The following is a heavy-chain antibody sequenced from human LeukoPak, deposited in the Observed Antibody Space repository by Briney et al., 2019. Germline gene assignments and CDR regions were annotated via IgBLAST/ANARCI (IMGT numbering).Heavy chain of an antibody. Sequence: GGPLRLSCAASGFTFDDYGMSWVRQAPGKGLEWVSGINWNGGSTGYADSVKGRFTISRDNAKNSLYLQMNSLRAEDTALYYCARLTTVVMPRYYYYMDVWGKGTTVTVSS. CDR2: INWNGGST. V-gene: IGHV3-20*04. CDR1: GFTFDDYG. CDR3: ARLTTVVMPRYYYYMDV. J-gene: IGHJ6*03. D-gene: IGHD4-23*01.